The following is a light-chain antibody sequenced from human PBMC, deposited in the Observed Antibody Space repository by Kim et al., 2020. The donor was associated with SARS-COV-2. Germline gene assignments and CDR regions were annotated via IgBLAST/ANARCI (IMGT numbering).Light chain of an antibody. Sequence: EIVLTQSPGTLSLSPGERATLSCRASQSVSSSYLTWYQQKPGQPPRLLIYGASSRATGIPDRFSGSGSGTDFTLTISRLEPEDFAVYYCQQYGGSPMYTFGQGTKLEI. V-gene: IGKV3-20*01. CDR2: GAS. J-gene: IGKJ2*01. CDR1: QSVSSSY. CDR3: QQYGGSPMYT.